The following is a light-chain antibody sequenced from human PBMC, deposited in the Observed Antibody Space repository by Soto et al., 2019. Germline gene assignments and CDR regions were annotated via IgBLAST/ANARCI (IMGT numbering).Light chain of an antibody. CDR1: QGISSY. V-gene: IGKV1-8*01. Sequence: IQMTQSPSSLSASVGDRVTITCRSSQGISSYLDWYQEKGGKAPKLLIYASSTLQSGVPSRFSGSGSGTDFTLTISCLQSEDFATYYCQQYYSYTSFGPGTKVDIK. J-gene: IGKJ3*01. CDR3: QQYYSYTS. CDR2: ASS.